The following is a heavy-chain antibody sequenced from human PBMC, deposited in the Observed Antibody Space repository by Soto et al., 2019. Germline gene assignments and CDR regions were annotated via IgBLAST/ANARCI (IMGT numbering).Heavy chain of an antibody. CDR2: INTYNGNR. CDR3: ARDRLRGYDSSGFYS. D-gene: IGHD3-22*01. CDR1: GYSLSSYG. J-gene: IGHJ4*02. V-gene: IGHV1-18*01. Sequence: QVQLVQSGAELRKPGASVKVSCKASGYSLSSYGINWVRQAPGQGLEWMGWINTYNGNRNYAQKFEDRVTMTTATSTNTVYMELRSLKSDDTAIYYCARDRLRGYDSSGFYSWGQGTLVTVSS.